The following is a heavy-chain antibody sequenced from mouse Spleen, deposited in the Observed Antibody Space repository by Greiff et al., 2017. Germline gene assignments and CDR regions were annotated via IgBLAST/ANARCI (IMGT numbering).Heavy chain of an antibody. CDR1: GYSFTGYY. Sequence: EVQLQQSGPELVKPGASVKISCKASGYSFTGYYMNWVKQSPEKSLEWIGEINPSTGGTTYNQKFKAKATLTVDKSSSTAYMQLKSLTSEDSAVYYCAREGAITTATRDAMDYWGQGTSVTVSS. V-gene: IGHV1-42*01. J-gene: IGHJ4*01. CDR2: INPSTGGT. CDR3: AREGAITTATRDAMDY. D-gene: IGHD1-2*01.